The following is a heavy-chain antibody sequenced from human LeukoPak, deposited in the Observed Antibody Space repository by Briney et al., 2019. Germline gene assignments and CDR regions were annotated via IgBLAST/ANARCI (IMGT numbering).Heavy chain of an antibody. J-gene: IGHJ4*02. CDR1: GFTFSTYW. D-gene: IGHD6-19*01. CDR3: ARDRYSIGWFWDS. CDR2: IKQDGSEK. V-gene: IGHV3-7*01. Sequence: GGSLRLSCAASGFTFSTYWMTWVRQVPGKGLEWVANIKQDGSEKYYVDSVKGRFTISRDNAKNSLYLQMNSLRAEDTAVYYCARDRYSIGWFWDSWGQGTLVTVSS.